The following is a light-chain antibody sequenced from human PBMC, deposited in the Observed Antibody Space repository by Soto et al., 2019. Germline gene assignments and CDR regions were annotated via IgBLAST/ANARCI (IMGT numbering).Light chain of an antibody. V-gene: IGKV3-20*01. CDR1: LSLSSGY. CDR2: DAS. Sequence: EIVLTQSPGTLSMSPVERATLSCMASLSLSSGYLAWYQQKFGQAPRLLIYDASRRATGIPERFSGSGSGTDFTLTINRLEPEDFAVYYCQQYGSSPTFGLGTKVDI. CDR3: QQYGSSPT. J-gene: IGKJ1*01.